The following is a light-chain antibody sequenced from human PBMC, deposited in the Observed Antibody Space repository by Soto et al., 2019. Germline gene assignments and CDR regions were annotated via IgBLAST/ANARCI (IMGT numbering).Light chain of an antibody. J-gene: IGLJ1*01. CDR1: SSNIGAGYD. V-gene: IGLV1-40*01. CDR3: QSYDTNLSRFV. Sequence: QPVLTQPPSVSGAPGQRVTISCTGSSSNIGAGYDVHWYQQLPGTAPKLLIHDNSNRPSGVPDRFSGSKSGTSASLAITGLQAEDEADYYCQSYDTNLSRFVFGTGTKLTVL. CDR2: DNS.